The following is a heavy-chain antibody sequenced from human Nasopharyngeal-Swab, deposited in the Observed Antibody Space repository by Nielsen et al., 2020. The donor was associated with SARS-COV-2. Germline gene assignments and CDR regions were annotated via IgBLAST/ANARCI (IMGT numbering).Heavy chain of an antibody. Sequence: SETLSLTCAVSGGSISSSNWWSWVRQPPGKGLEWIGEIYHSGSINYNPSLKSRVTISVDKSKNQFSLKLSSVTAADTAVYYCAREGGYCSGGSCYRYGAFDIWGQGTMVTVSS. CDR3: AREGGYCSGGSCYRYGAFDI. D-gene: IGHD2-15*01. J-gene: IGHJ3*02. V-gene: IGHV4-4*02. CDR2: IYHSGSI. CDR1: GGSISSSNW.